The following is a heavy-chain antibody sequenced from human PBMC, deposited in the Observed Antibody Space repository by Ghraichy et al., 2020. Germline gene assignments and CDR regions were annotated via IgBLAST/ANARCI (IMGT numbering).Heavy chain of an antibody. CDR3: ARDLVAAAGLGPSWFFDL. V-gene: IGHV4-59*01. Sequence: SETLSLTCTVSGGSISSYYWSWIRQPPGKGLEWIGYIYYSWSTNYNPSLKSRVTISVDTSKNQFSLKLSSVTAADTAVYYCARDLVAAAGLGPSWFFDLWGRGTLVTVSS. D-gene: IGHD6-13*01. CDR2: IYYSWST. CDR1: GGSISSYY. J-gene: IGHJ2*01.